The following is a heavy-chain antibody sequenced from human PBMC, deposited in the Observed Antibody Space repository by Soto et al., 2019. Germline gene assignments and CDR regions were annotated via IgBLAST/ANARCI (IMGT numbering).Heavy chain of an antibody. CDR1: GFTFSSYG. D-gene: IGHD6-19*01. CDR3: ARTPPPGQVRAYFGY. CDR2: IWYDGSNK. Sequence: QVQLVESGGGVVQPGRSLRLSCAASGFTFSSYGMHWVRQAPGKGLEWVAVIWYDGSNKYYADSVQDRFTISRDNSKNTLSVQLTSLRAENTAVYYGARTPPPGQVRAYFGYWGHSTLFTFSS. J-gene: IGHJ4*01. V-gene: IGHV3-33*01.